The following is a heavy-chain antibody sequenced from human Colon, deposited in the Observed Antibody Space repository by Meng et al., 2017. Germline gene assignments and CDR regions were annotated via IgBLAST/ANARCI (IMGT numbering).Heavy chain of an antibody. CDR3: ARVGSGSYFPY. Sequence: GESLKISCAASGFSFSNYWMHWVRQAPGKGLEWVSRISTDGSSVMYADSVKGRFSISRDNAKNTLYLQMDSLRDDETAVYFCARVGSGSYFPYWGQGPLVTVS. V-gene: IGHV3-74*03. CDR1: GFSFSNYW. CDR2: ISTDGSSV. J-gene: IGHJ4*02. D-gene: IGHD3-10*01.